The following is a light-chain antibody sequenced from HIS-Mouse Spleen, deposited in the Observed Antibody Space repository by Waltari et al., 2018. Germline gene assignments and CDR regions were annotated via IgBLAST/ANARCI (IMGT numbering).Light chain of an antibody. CDR1: SSDVGGYNL. Sequence: QSALTQPASVSGSPGQSITISCTGTSSDVGGYNLVSWYQQHPGKAPKLMIYEGSKRPSGVSNRFSGSNSGNTASLTISELQADNEADYSCCSYAGSSTWVFGGGTKLTVL. CDR2: EGS. V-gene: IGLV2-23*01. J-gene: IGLJ3*02. CDR3: CSYAGSSTWV.